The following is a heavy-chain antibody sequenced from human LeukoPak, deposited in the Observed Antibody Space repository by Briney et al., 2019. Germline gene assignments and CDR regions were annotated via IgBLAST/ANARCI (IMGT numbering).Heavy chain of an antibody. CDR1: GYTFTRYG. J-gene: IGHJ4*02. Sequence: GASVKVSCKASGYTFTRYGISWVRQAPGQGLEWMGWISAYNGNTNYAQKLQGRVTMTTDTSTSTAYMELRSLRSDDTAVYYCARVDGSHGDYRFGYWGQGTLVTVSS. D-gene: IGHD4-17*01. CDR2: ISAYNGNT. V-gene: IGHV1-18*01. CDR3: ARVDGSHGDYRFGY.